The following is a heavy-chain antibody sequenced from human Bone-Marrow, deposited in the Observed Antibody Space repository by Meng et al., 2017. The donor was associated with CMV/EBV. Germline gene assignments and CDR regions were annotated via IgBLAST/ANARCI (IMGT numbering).Heavy chain of an antibody. CDR3: ARDRIAAAGTHYYYGMDV. J-gene: IGHJ6*02. D-gene: IGHD6-13*01. Sequence: SETLSLTCTVSGGSISSSSYYWGWIRQPPGKGLEWIGSIYYSGSTYYNPSLKSRVTISVDTSKNQFSLKLSSVTAADTAVYYCARDRIAAAGTHYYYGMDVWGQGTTVTVSS. CDR1: GGSISSSSYY. V-gene: IGHV4-39*07. CDR2: IYYSGST.